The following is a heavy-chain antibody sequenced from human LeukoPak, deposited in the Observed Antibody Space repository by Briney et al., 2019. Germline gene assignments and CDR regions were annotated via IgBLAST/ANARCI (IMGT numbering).Heavy chain of an antibody. V-gene: IGHV4-30-2*01. CDR2: IYHSGST. CDR3: ARIRGDYGTVDY. CDR1: GGSISSGGYS. D-gene: IGHD4-17*01. J-gene: IGHJ4*02. Sequence: SETLSLTCAVSGGSISSGGYSWSWIWQPPGKGLEWIGYIYHSGSTYYNPSLKSRVTISVDRSKNQFSLKLSSVTAADTAVYYCARIRGDYGTVDYWGQGTLVTVSS.